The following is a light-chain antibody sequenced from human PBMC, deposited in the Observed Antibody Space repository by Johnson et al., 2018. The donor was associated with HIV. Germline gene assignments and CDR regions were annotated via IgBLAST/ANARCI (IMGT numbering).Light chain of an antibody. CDR3: GTWDSSLGTYV. CDR2: DDY. V-gene: IGLV1-51*01. CDR1: SSNIGSNS. Sequence: QSVLTQPPSVSAAPGQKVTISCSGRSSNIGSNSVSWYQQLPVTAPKLLIYDDYKRPSGIPDRFSGSKSATSATLGITGLQTGDEADYYCGTWDSSLGTYVFRTGTKVTFL. J-gene: IGLJ1*01.